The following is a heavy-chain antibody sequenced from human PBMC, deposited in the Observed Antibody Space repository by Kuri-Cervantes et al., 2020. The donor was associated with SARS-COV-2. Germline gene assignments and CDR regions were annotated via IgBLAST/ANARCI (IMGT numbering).Heavy chain of an antibody. CDR2: ISGSGGST. V-gene: IGHV3-23*01. J-gene: IGHJ3*02. CDR1: GFTFSSYA. D-gene: IGHD1-26*01. Sequence: GESLKISCAASGFTFSSYAMSWVRQAPGKGLEWVSAISGSGGSTHHADSVKGRFTISRDNSKNTLYLQMNSPRAEDTAVYYCAKGPVGATGAFDIWGQGTMVTVSS. CDR3: AKGPVGATGAFDI.